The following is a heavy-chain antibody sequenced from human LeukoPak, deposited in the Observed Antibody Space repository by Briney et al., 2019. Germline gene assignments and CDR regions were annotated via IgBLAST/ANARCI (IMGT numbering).Heavy chain of an antibody. J-gene: IGHJ4*02. Sequence: ASVNVSCKASGYTFTSYGISWVRQAPGQGLEWMGWISAYNGNTNYAQKLQGRVTMTTDTSTSTAYMELRSLRSDDTAVYYCAREYIAVAGTLYDYWGQGTLVTVSS. V-gene: IGHV1-18*01. D-gene: IGHD6-19*01. CDR2: ISAYNGNT. CDR1: GYTFTSYG. CDR3: AREYIAVAGTLYDY.